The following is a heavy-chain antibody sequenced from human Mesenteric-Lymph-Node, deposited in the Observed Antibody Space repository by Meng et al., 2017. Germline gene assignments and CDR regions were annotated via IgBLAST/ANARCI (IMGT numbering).Heavy chain of an antibody. V-gene: IGHV1-18*01. CDR2: ISAYNGNT. Sequence: QVRPVQSGAEVKKPGASMKGSCNASGYTFHNDGISWVRQAPGQGLEWMGWISAYNGNTNYAQKLQGRVTMTTDTSMSTAYMELRSLRSDDTAVYYCARVSDDYDRTGYYNFDYWGQGTLVTVSS. J-gene: IGHJ4*02. CDR1: GYTFHNDG. CDR3: ARVSDDYDRTGYYNFDY. D-gene: IGHD3-22*01.